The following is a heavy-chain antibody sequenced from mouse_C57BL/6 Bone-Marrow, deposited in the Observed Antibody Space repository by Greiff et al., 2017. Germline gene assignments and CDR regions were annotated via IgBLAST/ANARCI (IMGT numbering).Heavy chain of an antibody. J-gene: IGHJ2*01. V-gene: IGHV1-4*01. CDR2: INPSCGYT. CDR1: GYTFTSYT. CDR3: ATNWGFDY. Sequence: VQLQQSGAELARPGASVKMSCKASGYTFTSYTMHWVKQRPGQGLEWIGYINPSCGYTTYNQKFKDKATLTADKSSSTAYLQLSSLTSEDSAVYYCATNWGFDYWGQGTTLTVSS. D-gene: IGHD4-1*01.